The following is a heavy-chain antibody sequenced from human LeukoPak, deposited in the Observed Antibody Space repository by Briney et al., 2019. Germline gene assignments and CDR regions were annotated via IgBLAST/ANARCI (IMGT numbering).Heavy chain of an antibody. V-gene: IGHV3-74*01. Sequence: GGSLRLSCAASGFTFSSYWMHWVRQAPGEGLVWVSRINSDGSSTSYADSVKGRFTISRDNAKNTLYLQMNSLRAEDTAVYYCAREAYYDSSGYFDYWGQGTLVTVSS. CDR3: AREAYYDSSGYFDY. CDR2: INSDGSST. D-gene: IGHD3-22*01. J-gene: IGHJ4*02. CDR1: GFTFSSYW.